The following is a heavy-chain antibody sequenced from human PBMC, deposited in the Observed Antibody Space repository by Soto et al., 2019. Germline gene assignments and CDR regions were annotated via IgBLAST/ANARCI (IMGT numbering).Heavy chain of an antibody. J-gene: IGHJ3*02. D-gene: IGHD3-22*01. CDR2: FDPEDGET. Sequence: ASVKVSCKVSGYTLTELSMHWVRQAPGKGLEWMGGFDPEDGETIYAQKFQDRVTITRDRSMSTAYMELSSLRSEDTAMYYCARSGANYFDSSGYPIRDPFDIWGQGTMVTVSS. CDR3: ARSGANYFDSSGYPIRDPFDI. V-gene: IGHV1-24*01. CDR1: GYTLTELS.